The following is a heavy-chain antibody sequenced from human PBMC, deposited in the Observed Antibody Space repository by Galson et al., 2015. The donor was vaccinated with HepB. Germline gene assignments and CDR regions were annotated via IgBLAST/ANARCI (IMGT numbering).Heavy chain of an antibody. CDR1: GGTFSSYA. CDR3: ARDRAGYCSGDNCSIDY. D-gene: IGHD2-15*01. V-gene: IGHV1-69*13. Sequence: SVKVSCKASGGTFSSYAISWVRQAPGQGLEWMGGIIPIFGTANYAQKFQGRVTITADESTSTAYMELSSLRSEDTAVYYCARDRAGYCSGDNCSIDYWGQGTLVTVSS. J-gene: IGHJ4*02. CDR2: IIPIFGTA.